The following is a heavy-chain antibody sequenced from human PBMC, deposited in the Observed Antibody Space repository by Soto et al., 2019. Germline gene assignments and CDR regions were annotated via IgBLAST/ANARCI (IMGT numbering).Heavy chain of an antibody. Sequence: GGSLRLSCAASGFTFSSYAMSWVRQAPGKGLEWVSAISGSGGSTYYADSVKGRFTISSDNSKNTLYLQMNSLRAEDTAVCYCAKDRPPGHPGPVRGGMDVWGQGTTVT. CDR2: ISGSGGST. J-gene: IGHJ6*02. D-gene: IGHD3-10*01. CDR3: AKDRPPGHPGPVRGGMDV. V-gene: IGHV3-23*01. CDR1: GFTFSSYA.